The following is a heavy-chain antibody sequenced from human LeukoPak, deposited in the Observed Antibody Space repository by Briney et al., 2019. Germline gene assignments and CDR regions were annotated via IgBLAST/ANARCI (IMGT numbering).Heavy chain of an antibody. V-gene: IGHV5-51*01. D-gene: IGHD5-24*01. J-gene: IGHJ4*02. Sequence: GESLKISCKGSGYSITSYWVGWVRQMRGKGLEWMGIIYPGDSDTRYSPSFQGQVTIPADKSISTAYLQWSSLKDSDTAMYYCATHRDGYNYFDYWGQGTLVTVSS. CDR3: ATHRDGYNYFDY. CDR2: IYPGDSDT. CDR1: GYSITSYW.